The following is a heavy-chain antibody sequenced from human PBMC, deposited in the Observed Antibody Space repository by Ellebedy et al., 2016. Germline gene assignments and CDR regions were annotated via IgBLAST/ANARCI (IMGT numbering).Heavy chain of an antibody. Sequence: GGSLRLSCAAYGFAFSSYGMHWVRQAPGKGLEWVAGTTYHGSNEYYADSVKGRFSIFRDDSKNTLYLQMNSLRAEDTAVYYCILPFGELIGPFHYWGQGTLVTVSS. D-gene: IGHD3-10*01. CDR1: GFAFSSYG. CDR3: ILPFGELIGPFHY. V-gene: IGHV3-30*03. J-gene: IGHJ4*02. CDR2: TTYHGSNE.